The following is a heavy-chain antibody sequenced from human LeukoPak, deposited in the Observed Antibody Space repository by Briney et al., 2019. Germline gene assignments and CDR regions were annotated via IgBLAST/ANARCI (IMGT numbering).Heavy chain of an antibody. D-gene: IGHD1-26*01. V-gene: IGHV4-59*01. J-gene: IGHJ3*02. Sequence: SETLSLTCTVSGGSISTYYWSWIRQPPGKGLEWIGYIYYSGSTNYNPSLKSRVTISVDTSKNQFSLKLTSVTAADTAVYYCARGGSYYYAFDIWGQGTMVTVSS. CDR1: GGSISTYY. CDR3: ARGGSYYYAFDI. CDR2: IYYSGST.